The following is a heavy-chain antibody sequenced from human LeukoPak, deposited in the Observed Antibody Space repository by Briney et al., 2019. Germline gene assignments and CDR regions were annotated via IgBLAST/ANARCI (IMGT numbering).Heavy chain of an antibody. J-gene: IGHJ3*02. CDR3: ARGGPLTAAGDADAFDI. CDR1: GFTFSSYD. D-gene: IGHD6-13*01. CDR2: IGTAADT. V-gene: IGHV3-13*04. Sequence: PGGTLRLSCAASGFTFSSYDMHWVRQVTGERLEWVSAIGTAADTYYPGSVKGRFTISRENAKNSLYLQMNSLRDGDTAVYYCARGGPLTAAGDADAFDIWGQGTLVTVSS.